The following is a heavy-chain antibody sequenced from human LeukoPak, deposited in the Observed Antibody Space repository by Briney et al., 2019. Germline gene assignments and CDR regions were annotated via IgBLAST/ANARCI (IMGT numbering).Heavy chain of an antibody. D-gene: IGHD5-12*01. J-gene: IGHJ4*02. V-gene: IGHV3-74*01. CDR2: INREGSGT. CDR3: TYANVATLDY. Sequence: GGSVRLSCAASGFTFSSYRMHWVRQAPGKGLVWVSHINREGSGTTYADSVKGRFTISRDNAKNTLYLQMNSLRAEDTAVYYCTYANVATLDYWGQGTLVTLSS. CDR1: GFTFSSYR.